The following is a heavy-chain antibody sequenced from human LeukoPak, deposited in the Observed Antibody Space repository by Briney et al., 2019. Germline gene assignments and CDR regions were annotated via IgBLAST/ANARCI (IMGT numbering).Heavy chain of an antibody. CDR2: VSYDGSNK. J-gene: IGHJ6*03. V-gene: IGHV3-30*18. CDR1: GFTFSSYG. CDR3: AKDLSSGWYLGYMDV. D-gene: IGHD6-19*01. Sequence: PGRSLRLSCAASGFTFSSYGMHWVRQAPGKGLEWVTVVSYDGSNKYYADSVKGRFTISRDNSKNTLYLQMNSLRAEDTAVYYCAKDLSSGWYLGYMDVWGKGTTVTVSS.